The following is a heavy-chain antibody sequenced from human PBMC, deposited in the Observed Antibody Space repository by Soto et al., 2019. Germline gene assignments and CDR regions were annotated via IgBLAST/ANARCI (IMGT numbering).Heavy chain of an antibody. D-gene: IGHD3-9*01. CDR3: AKDQHYDILAGYYPQFDY. J-gene: IGHJ4*02. CDR2: ISYDGSNK. V-gene: IGHV3-30*18. CDR1: GFTFSSYG. Sequence: SLRLSCAASGFTFSSYGMHWVRQAPGKGLEWVAVISYDGSNKYYADSVKGRFTISRDNSKNTLYLQMNSLRAEDTAVYYCAKDQHYDILAGYYPQFDYWGQGTVVTVS.